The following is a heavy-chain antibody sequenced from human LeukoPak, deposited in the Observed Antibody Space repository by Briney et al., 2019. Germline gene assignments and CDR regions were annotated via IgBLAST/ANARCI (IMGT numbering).Heavy chain of an antibody. CDR1: GGSISNRAYY. D-gene: IGHD4-11*01. CDR2: VFYSGST. Sequence: TSETLSLTCNVSGGSISNRAYYWAWIRQPPGKGLEWIGSVFYSGSTYSNPSLESRLTISVDTSKNHFSLKLSSVTAADTAVYYCARSNYYYYYYMDVWGKGTTVTVSS. CDR3: ARSNYYYYYYMDV. J-gene: IGHJ6*03. V-gene: IGHV4-39*07.